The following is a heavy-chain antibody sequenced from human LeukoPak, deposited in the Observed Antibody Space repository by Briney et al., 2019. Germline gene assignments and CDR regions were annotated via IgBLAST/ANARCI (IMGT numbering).Heavy chain of an antibody. J-gene: IGHJ4*02. V-gene: IGHV3-7*01. Sequence: PGGSLRLSCAASGFTFSSNWMSWVRQAPGKGLEWVAHINQDGSEKYYVDSVKGRFTISRDNAKNSLYLQMNSLRAEDTAVYCCARDSYRALDYWGQGTLVTVSS. D-gene: IGHD1-14*01. CDR3: ARDSYRALDY. CDR1: GFTFSSNW. CDR2: INQDGSEK.